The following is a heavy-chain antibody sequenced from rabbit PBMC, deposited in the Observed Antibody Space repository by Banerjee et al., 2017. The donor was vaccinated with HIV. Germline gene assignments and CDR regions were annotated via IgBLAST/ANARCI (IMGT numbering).Heavy chain of an antibody. CDR3: ARDLAGVIGWNFGL. V-gene: IGHV1S40*01. CDR1: GFDFSGNA. CDR2: INTSSGNT. J-gene: IGHJ4*01. D-gene: IGHD4-1*01. Sequence: QSLEESGGDLVKPEGSLTLTCTASGFDFSGNAMCWVRQAPGKGLEWIACINTSSGNTVYATWAKGRFTISKTSSTTVTLQMTSLTAADTATYFCARDLAGVIGWNFGLWGPGTLVTVS.